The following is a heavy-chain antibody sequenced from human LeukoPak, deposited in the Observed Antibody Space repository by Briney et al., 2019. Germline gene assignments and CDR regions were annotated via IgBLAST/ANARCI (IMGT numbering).Heavy chain of an antibody. D-gene: IGHD3-22*01. CDR2: ISPNSGGT. Sequence: ASVKVSCKASGYTFTGYYMHWVRQAPGQGLGWMGWISPNSGGTNYAQKFQGRVTMTRDTSISTAYMELSRLRSDDTAVYYCARDLQSSSGYYYVVGYWGQGTLVTVSS. CDR3: ARDLQSSSGYYYVVGY. J-gene: IGHJ4*02. CDR1: GYTFTGYY. V-gene: IGHV1-2*02.